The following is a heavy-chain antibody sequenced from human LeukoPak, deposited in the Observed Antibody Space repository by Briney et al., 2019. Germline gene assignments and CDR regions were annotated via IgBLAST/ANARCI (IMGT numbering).Heavy chain of an antibody. CDR1: GFTFSSYA. CDR3: ARAKVRGVIIKSFDY. J-gene: IGHJ4*02. Sequence: GGSLRLSCAASGFTFSSYAMGWVRQAPGKGLEWVSAISGSGGSTYYADSVKGRFTISRDNSKNTLYLQMNSLRAEGTAVYYCARAKVRGVIIKSFDYWGQGTLVTVSS. V-gene: IGHV3-23*01. D-gene: IGHD3-10*01. CDR2: ISGSGGST.